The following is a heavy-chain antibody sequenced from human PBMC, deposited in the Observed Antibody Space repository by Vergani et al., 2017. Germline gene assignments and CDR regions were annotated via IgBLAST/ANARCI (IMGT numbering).Heavy chain of an antibody. CDR3: AREGYSSGWSQPPYFQH. CDR1: GYTFTGYY. Sequence: QVQLVQSGAEVKKPGASVKVSCKASGYTFTGYYMHWVRQAPGQGLEWRGWINPNSGGTNYAQKFQGRVTMTRDTSISTAYMELSRLRSDDTAVYYCAREGYSSGWSQPPYFQHWGQGTLVTVSS. J-gene: IGHJ1*01. V-gene: IGHV1-2*02. D-gene: IGHD6-19*01. CDR2: INPNSGGT.